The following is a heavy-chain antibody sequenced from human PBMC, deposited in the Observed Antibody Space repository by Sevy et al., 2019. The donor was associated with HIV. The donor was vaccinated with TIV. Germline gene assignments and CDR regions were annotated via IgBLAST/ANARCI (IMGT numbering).Heavy chain of an antibody. J-gene: IGHJ4*02. CDR3: ARVRYTYGNFFFDY. CDR1: GFTFSDYY. V-gene: IGHV3-11*01. Sequence: GGLRLSCTASGFTFSDYYMSWIRQAPGKGLEWISYISSRDYFIYYADSVKGRFTISRDNAKNSMFLHMSSLRAEDTALYYCARVRYTYGNFFFDYWGQGTLVTVSS. CDR2: ISSRDYFI. D-gene: IGHD5-18*01.